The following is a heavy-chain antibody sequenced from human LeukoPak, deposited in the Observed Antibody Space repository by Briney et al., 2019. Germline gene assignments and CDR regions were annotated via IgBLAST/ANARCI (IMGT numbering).Heavy chain of an antibody. J-gene: IGHJ6*02. CDR2: IIPIFGTA. CDR1: GGTFSSYA. D-gene: IGHD3-10*01. Sequence: SVKVSCKASGGTFSSYAISWVRQAPGQGLEWMGGIIPIFGTANYAQKFQGRVTITTDESTSTAYMELSSLRSEDTAVYYCARDYGSGSYYYYYYYYYGMDVWGQGTTVTVSS. V-gene: IGHV1-69*05. CDR3: ARDYGSGSYYYYYYYYYGMDV.